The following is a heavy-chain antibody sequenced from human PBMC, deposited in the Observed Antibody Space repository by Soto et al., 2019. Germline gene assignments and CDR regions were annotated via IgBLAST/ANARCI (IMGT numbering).Heavy chain of an antibody. CDR2: IIPIFGTA. J-gene: IGHJ6*02. CDR1: GGTFSSYA. D-gene: IGHD2-2*02. Sequence: GASVKVSCKASGGTFSSYAISWVRQAPGQGLEWMGGIIPIFGTANYAQKFQGRVTITADESTSTAYMELSSLRSEDTAVYYCARDRKVVVVPAAIRPDYYYYYGMDVWGQGTTVTVSS. CDR3: ARDRKVVVVPAAIRPDYYYYYGMDV. V-gene: IGHV1-69*13.